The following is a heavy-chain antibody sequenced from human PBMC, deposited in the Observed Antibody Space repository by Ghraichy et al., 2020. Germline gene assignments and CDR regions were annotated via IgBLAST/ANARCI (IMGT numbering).Heavy chain of an antibody. CDR1: GFSFSDYA. Sequence: GESLRLSCAASGFSFSDYAMGWVRQAPGKGLEWVSGLYGSGDKTYNAESVKVRFFISRDNSNDTLVLQMKSLRAEDTAIYYCAKMSGSTWYGFFDLWGRGTLVTVSS. D-gene: IGHD6-13*01. CDR2: LYGSGDKT. CDR3: AKMSGSTWYGFFDL. J-gene: IGHJ2*01. V-gene: IGHV3-23*01.